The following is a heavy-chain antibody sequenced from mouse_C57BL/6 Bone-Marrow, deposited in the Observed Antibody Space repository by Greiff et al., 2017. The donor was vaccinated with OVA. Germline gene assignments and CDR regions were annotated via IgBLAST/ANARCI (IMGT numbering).Heavy chain of an antibody. CDR1: GFTFSDYY. V-gene: IGHV5-16*01. D-gene: IGHD3-3*01. CDR2: INYDGSST. J-gene: IGHJ2*01. Sequence: EVKLVESEGGLVQPGSSMKLSCTASGFTFSDYYMAWVRQVPEKGLEWVANINYDGSSTYYLDSLKIRFIISGDNAKNILYLQMSSLKSEDTATYYCARALGDSYFDYWGQGTTLTVSS. CDR3: ARALGDSYFDY.